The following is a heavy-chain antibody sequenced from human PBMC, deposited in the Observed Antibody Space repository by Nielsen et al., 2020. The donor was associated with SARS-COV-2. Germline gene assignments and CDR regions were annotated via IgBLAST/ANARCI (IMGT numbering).Heavy chain of an antibody. V-gene: IGHV1-8*02. J-gene: IGHJ4*02. CDR3: ARGHYYDSSGYDY. CDR2: MNPNSGNT. D-gene: IGHD3-22*01. CDR1: GGTFSSYA. Sequence: ASVKVSCKASGGTFSSYAINWVRQATGQGLEWMGWMNPNSGNTGYAQKFQGRVTMTRNTSISTAYMELSSLRSEDTAVYYCARGHYYDSSGYDYWGQGTLVTVSS.